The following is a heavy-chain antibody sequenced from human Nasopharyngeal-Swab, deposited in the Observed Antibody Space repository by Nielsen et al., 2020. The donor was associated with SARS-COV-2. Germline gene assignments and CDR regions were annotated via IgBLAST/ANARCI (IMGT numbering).Heavy chain of an antibody. Sequence: GESLKISCAASGFTFSNAWMSWVRQAPGKGLEWVGRIKSKTDGGTTDYAAPVKGRFTISRDDSKNTLYLQMNSLKTEDTAVYYCTTDDVMITFGGVIVMDYWGQGTLVTVPS. J-gene: IGHJ4*02. V-gene: IGHV3-15*01. CDR3: TTDDVMITFGGVIVMDY. CDR1: GFTFSNAW. CDR2: IKSKTDGGTT. D-gene: IGHD3-16*02.